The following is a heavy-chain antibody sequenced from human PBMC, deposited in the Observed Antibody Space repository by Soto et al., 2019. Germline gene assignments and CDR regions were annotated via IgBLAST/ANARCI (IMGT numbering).Heavy chain of an antibody. CDR2: INAGNGNT. Sequence: QVQLVQSGAEVKKPGASVKVSCKASGYTFTSYAMHWVRQAPGQRLEWMGWINAGNGNTKYSQKFQGRVTITRDTSASPAYMELSSLRSEDTAVYYCARESRCTHGVCLSYFDYWGQGTLVTVSS. D-gene: IGHD2-8*01. V-gene: IGHV1-3*01. CDR3: ARESRCTHGVCLSYFDY. J-gene: IGHJ4*02. CDR1: GYTFTSYA.